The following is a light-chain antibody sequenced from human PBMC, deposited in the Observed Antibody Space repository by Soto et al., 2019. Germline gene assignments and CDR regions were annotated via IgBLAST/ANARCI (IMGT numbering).Light chain of an antibody. CDR1: QSVFSS. CDR2: GAA. J-gene: IGKJ1*01. Sequence: EIVMTQLPATLAVSPGEPSTLSLRASQSVFSSLAWYQQKPGQAPRLLIYGAATRATGIPARFSGSGSGTEFTLTINSLQSEDFAVYYCQQYHNWPAFGQGTKVDI. CDR3: QQYHNWPA. V-gene: IGKV3-15*01.